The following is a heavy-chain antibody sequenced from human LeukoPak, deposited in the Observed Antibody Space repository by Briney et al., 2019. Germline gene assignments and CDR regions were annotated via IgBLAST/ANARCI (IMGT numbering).Heavy chain of an antibody. CDR3: ARPASDYYDSSGYLYNWFDP. CDR1: GGSISSSSYY. CDR2: IYYSGST. V-gene: IGHV4-39*01. J-gene: IGHJ5*02. D-gene: IGHD3-22*01. Sequence: SETLSLTCTVSGGSISSSSYYWGWIRQPPGKGLEWIGSIYYSGSTYYNPSLKSRVTISVDTSKNQFSLKLSSVTAADTAVYYCARPASDYYDSSGYLYNWFDPWGQGTLVTVSS.